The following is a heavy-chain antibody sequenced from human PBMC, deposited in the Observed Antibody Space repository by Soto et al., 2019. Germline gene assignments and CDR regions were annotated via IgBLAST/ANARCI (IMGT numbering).Heavy chain of an antibody. Sequence: GASVKVSCKASGYSFTAHYIHWVRQAPGQGLEWMGWINPNTGGTNYAQKFQGLVTMTRDTSVNTVFLEMSRLTSGDTAVYYCARDFSGTNTLNFDFWGQGALVTVSS. CDR2: INPNTGGT. CDR1: GYSFTAHY. V-gene: IGHV1-2*02. D-gene: IGHD5-12*01. CDR3: ARDFSGTNTLNFDF. J-gene: IGHJ4*02.